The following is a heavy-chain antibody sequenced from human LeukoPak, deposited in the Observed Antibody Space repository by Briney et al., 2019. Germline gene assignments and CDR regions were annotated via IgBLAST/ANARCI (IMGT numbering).Heavy chain of an antibody. CDR2: IHYGST. CDR3: ARGYGYNSEY. J-gene: IGHJ4*02. V-gene: IGHV4-59*13. Sequence: SETLSLTCSVSAYSFSSSYYWGWIRQPPGKALEWIGCIHYGSTEYTPSIESRVTISVDTSKNQFSLKLTSVTAADTAVYYCARGYGYNSEYWGQGIVVTVSP. D-gene: IGHD5-24*01. CDR1: AYSFSSSYY.